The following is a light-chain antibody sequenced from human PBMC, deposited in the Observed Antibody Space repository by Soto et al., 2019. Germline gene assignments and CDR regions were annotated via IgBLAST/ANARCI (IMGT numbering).Light chain of an antibody. CDR1: QSVLYSSNNKNY. J-gene: IGKJ5*01. V-gene: IGKV4-1*01. CDR2: WAS. Sequence: IVMTQSPDSLAVSLVESATINCKSSQSVLYSSNNKNYLAWYQQKPGQPPKLLIYWASTRESGVPDRFSGSGSGTDFTLTISSLEPEDFAVYYCQQRSNWPITFGQGTRLEN. CDR3: QQRSNWPIT.